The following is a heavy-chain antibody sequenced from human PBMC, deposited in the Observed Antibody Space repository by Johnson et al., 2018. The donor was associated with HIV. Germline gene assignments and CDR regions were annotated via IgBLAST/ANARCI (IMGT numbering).Heavy chain of an antibody. Sequence: QVQLVESGGGVVQPGRSLRLSCAASGFTFSSYAMHWVRQAPGKGLEWVAVISYDGSNKYYADSVKGRFTISRDNSKNTLYLQMNSLRAEDTAVYYCARGQRIQLWLLADAFDIWGQGTMVTVSS. J-gene: IGHJ3*02. CDR1: GFTFSSYA. D-gene: IGHD5-18*01. CDR2: ISYDGSNK. V-gene: IGHV3-30*04. CDR3: ARGQRIQLWLLADAFDI.